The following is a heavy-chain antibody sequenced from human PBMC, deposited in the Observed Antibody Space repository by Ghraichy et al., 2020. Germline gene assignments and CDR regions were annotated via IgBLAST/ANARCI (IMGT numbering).Heavy chain of an antibody. Sequence: GGSLRLSCVASGFTVINYAMSWVRQAPGKGLEWVSAISGIGDEIYYADSVKGRFTISRDNSKNTVYLQMNSLRAEDTAVYFCARDRINVIPEAMYDFWGQGTLVIVSS. D-gene: IGHD2-2*01. CDR1: GFTVINYA. V-gene: IGHV3-23*01. CDR3: ARDRINVIPEAMYDF. J-gene: IGHJ4*02. CDR2: ISGIGDEI.